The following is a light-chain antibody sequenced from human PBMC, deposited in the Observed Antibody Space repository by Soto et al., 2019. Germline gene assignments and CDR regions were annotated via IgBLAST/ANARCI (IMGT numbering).Light chain of an antibody. V-gene: IGKV3-15*01. Sequence: EVVMTQSPATLSVSPGERVTFSCRASQSVTTNLAWYQHKPGQAPRLLISDASTGASGIPPRFSGSGSGTEFTLTIDSLQSAYFAVYYCQQYDRWPVTFCGGIKV. CDR1: QSVTTN. J-gene: IGKJ4*01. CDR2: DAS. CDR3: QQYDRWPVT.